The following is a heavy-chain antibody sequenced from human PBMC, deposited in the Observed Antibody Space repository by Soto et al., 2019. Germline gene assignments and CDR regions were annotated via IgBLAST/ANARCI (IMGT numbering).Heavy chain of an antibody. J-gene: IGHJ5*02. Sequence: EVQLVESGGGLVQPGGSLRLSCVASGFTFSSYSMNWVRQAPGKGLEWVSYISSSSSNIYYADSVKGRFTISRDNAKNELYLQMNILRAEDTAVYYCARHPERIAEIGWFDPWGQGTLVTVSS. CDR3: ARHPERIAEIGWFDP. D-gene: IGHD6-13*01. V-gene: IGHV3-48*01. CDR2: ISSSSSNI. CDR1: GFTFSSYS.